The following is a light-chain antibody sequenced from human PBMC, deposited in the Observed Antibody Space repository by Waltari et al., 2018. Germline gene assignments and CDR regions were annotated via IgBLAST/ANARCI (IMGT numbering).Light chain of an antibody. V-gene: IGLV2-8*01. CDR1: SSVDGGYNY. J-gene: IGLJ2*01. CDR2: EVT. Sequence: QSALTQPPSTSGSPGRSVTISCPGTSSVDGGYNYVPWYQQHPGKAPKLLIHEVTTRPSGVPARFSGSKSGNTASLTVSGLQTEDEAYYYCSSYAGSNTVVFGGGTKLTVL. CDR3: SSYAGSNTVV.